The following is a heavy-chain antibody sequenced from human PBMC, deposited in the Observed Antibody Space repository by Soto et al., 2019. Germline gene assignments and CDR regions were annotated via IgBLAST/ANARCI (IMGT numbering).Heavy chain of an antibody. CDR1: GGTFSSYA. V-gene: IGHV1-69*06. CDR2: IIPIFGTA. Sequence: QVQLVQSGAEVKKPGSSVKVSCKASGGTFSSYAISWVRQAPGQGLEWMGGIIPIFGTANYAQKFQGRVTISADKSTSTAYVELSSLRSEDTAVYYCARAKVYCSSTSCYAPYYYGMDVWGQGTTVTVSS. CDR3: ARAKVYCSSTSCYAPYYYGMDV. J-gene: IGHJ6*02. D-gene: IGHD2-2*01.